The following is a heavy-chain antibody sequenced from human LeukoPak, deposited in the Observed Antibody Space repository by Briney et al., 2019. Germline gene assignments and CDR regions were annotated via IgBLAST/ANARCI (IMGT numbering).Heavy chain of an antibody. Sequence: GGSLRLSCAASGFTFSSYGLHWIRQAPGQGLEWVSFISSSTSYIYYADSVKGRFTISRDNAKNSLYLQMNSLRADDTAVYYCAELGITMIGGVWGKGTTVTISS. J-gene: IGHJ6*04. CDR1: GFTFSSYG. CDR2: ISSSTSYI. V-gene: IGHV3-21*01. CDR3: AELGITMIGGV. D-gene: IGHD3-10*01.